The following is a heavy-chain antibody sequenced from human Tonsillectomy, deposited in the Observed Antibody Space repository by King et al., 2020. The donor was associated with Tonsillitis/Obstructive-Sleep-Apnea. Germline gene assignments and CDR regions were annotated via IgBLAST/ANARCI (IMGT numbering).Heavy chain of an antibody. D-gene: IGHD2-2*01. CDR1: GGTSSSYA. CDR2: IIPIFGTP. V-gene: IGHV1-69*01. Sequence: VQLVESGAEVKKPGSSVKVSCKASGGTSSSYAISWVRQAPGQGLEWMGGIIPIFGTPNYAQNFQGRVTITADESTSTAYMELSSLKSEDTAVYYCARAWFCTSASCRWDYWGQGTLVTVSS. J-gene: IGHJ4*02. CDR3: ARAWFCTSASCRWDY.